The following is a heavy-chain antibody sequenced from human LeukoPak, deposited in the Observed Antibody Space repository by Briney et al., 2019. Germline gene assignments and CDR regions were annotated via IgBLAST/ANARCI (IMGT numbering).Heavy chain of an antibody. Sequence: GPSVKLSCNASAGPFTSYAISRPRQAPGQGLESMRRTLPIFRTANSAQKFQGRVTIAADESTSTAYMELSSLRSEDTAVYYCASGVPAATATYYGMDVWGQGTTVTVSS. CDR3: ASGVPAATATYYGMDV. CDR2: TLPIFRTA. J-gene: IGHJ6*02. CDR1: AGPFTSYA. V-gene: IGHV1-69*13. D-gene: IGHD2-2*01.